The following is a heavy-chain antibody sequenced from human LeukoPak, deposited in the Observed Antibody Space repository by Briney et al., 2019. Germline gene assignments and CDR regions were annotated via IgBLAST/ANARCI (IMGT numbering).Heavy chain of an antibody. CDR2: IYSGDST. V-gene: IGHV3-53*01. Sequence: GGSLRLSCAASGFTVNNNYMNWVRLAPGKGLEWVSLIYSGDSTYYADSVKGRFIISRDNSKNTLYLQMNSLRAEDTAVYYCAREVATGFSCFDYWGQGTLVTVSS. D-gene: IGHD2-21*02. J-gene: IGHJ4*02. CDR3: AREVATGFSCFDY. CDR1: GFTVNNNY.